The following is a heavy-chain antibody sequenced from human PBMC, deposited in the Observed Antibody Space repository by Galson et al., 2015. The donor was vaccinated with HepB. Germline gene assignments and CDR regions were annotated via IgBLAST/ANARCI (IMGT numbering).Heavy chain of an antibody. CDR1: GFTFSNAW. CDR3: TTDLLSYRYRGAFDS. CDR2: IKSKTDGGTT. V-gene: IGHV3-15*01. J-gene: IGHJ4*02. D-gene: IGHD5-18*01. Sequence: SLRLSCAASGFTFSNAWMSWVRQAPGKWLEWVGRIKSKTDGGTTDYAAPVKGRFTISRDDSKNTLYLQINSLKTEDTAVYYCTTDLLSYRYRGAFDSWGQATLVTVSS.